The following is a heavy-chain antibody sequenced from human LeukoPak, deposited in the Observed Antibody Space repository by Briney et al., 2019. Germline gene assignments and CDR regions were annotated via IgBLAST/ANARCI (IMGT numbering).Heavy chain of an antibody. CDR1: GGSISSYY. J-gene: IGHJ5*02. CDR3: ARLTIGP. Sequence: SETLSLTCTASGGSISSYYWSWIRQPPGKGLEWIGYIYYSGSTNYNPSLKSRVTISVDTSKNQFSLKLSSVAAADTAVYYCARLTIGPWGQGTLVTVSS. V-gene: IGHV4-59*01. CDR2: IYYSGST. D-gene: IGHD1/OR15-1a*01.